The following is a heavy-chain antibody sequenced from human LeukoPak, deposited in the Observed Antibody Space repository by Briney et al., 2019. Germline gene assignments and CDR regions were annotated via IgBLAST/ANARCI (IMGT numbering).Heavy chain of an antibody. CDR1: GFTFDDYG. D-gene: IGHD2-15*01. V-gene: IGHV3-20*04. CDR2: TNWNGGST. CDR3: ARGAPYCSGGSCMYYFDY. J-gene: IGHJ4*02. Sequence: GGSLRLSCAASGFTFDDYGMSWVRQAPGKGLEWVSATNWNGGSTHYADSVKGRFTISRDNAKNSLYLQMNSLRAEDTAVYYCARGAPYCSGGSCMYYFDYWGQGTLVTVSS.